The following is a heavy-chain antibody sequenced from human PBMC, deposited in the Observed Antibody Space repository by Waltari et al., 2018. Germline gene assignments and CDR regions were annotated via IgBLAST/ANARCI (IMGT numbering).Heavy chain of an antibody. CDR2: INPNSGGT. Sequence: QVQLVQSGAEVNKPGASVKVSCTASAYTFTGYYMPWVRQAPGQGLEWMGRINPNSGGTNYAQKVQGRVTMTRDTSISTAYMELSRLRSDDTAVYYCARVRGSDRGDAFDIWGQGTMVTVSS. V-gene: IGHV1-2*06. D-gene: IGHD2-15*01. CDR1: AYTFTGYY. CDR3: ARVRGSDRGDAFDI. J-gene: IGHJ3*02.